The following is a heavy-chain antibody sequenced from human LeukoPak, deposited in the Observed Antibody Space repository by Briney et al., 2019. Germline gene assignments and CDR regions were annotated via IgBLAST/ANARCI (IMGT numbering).Heavy chain of an antibody. CDR3: AKDRYSSSHDAFDI. CDR1: GFTFRSYA. V-gene: IGHV3-23*01. J-gene: IGHJ3*02. CDR2: ISDNGGST. D-gene: IGHD6-19*01. Sequence: GSLRLSCAASGFTFRSYAMSWVRQAPGKGLEWVSAISDNGGSTYYADSVKGRFTISRDNSKNTLYLQMNSLRVEDTAVYYCAKDRYSSSHDAFDIWGQGTMVTVSS.